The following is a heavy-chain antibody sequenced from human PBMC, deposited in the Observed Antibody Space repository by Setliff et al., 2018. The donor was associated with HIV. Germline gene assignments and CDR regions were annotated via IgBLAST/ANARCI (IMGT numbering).Heavy chain of an antibody. D-gene: IGHD5-18*01. Sequence: SETLSLTCAVYGGSFSGYYWSWIRQPPGKGLEWIGEINHSGSTNYNPSLKSRVTISVDTSKNQFSLKLSSVTAADTAVYYRARALPGGHSYDNAFDIWGQGTMVTVSS. V-gene: IGHV4-34*01. CDR1: GGSFSGYY. CDR2: INHSGST. CDR3: ARALPGGHSYDNAFDI. J-gene: IGHJ3*02.